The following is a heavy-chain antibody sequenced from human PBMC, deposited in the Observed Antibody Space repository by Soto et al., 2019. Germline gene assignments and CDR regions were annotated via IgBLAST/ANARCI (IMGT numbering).Heavy chain of an antibody. CDR1: GGSINNSTYY. D-gene: IGHD5-12*01. J-gene: IGHJ4*02. CDR2: IYYSGAT. V-gene: IGHV4-39*02. Sequence: QLQLRESGPGLVQPSETLSLTCLVSGGSINNSTYYWGWIRQPPGKGLEWIGSIYYSGATYYNPSLRSRITISKDRSNNHFSLNLTSVTAADTAIYYCAPVGIGTTTVDYWGQGTLVTVSS. CDR3: APVGIGTTTVDY.